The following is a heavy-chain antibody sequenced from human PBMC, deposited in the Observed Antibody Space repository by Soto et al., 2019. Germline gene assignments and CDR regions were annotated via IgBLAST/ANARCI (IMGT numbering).Heavy chain of an antibody. CDR2: IIPIFGTA. J-gene: IGHJ5*02. V-gene: IGHV1-69*12. CDR3: AGQYGSGSYYNGDWFDP. CDR1: GGTFSSYA. D-gene: IGHD3-10*01. Sequence: QVQLVQSGAEVKKPGSSVKVSCKASGGTFSSYAISWVRQAPGQGLEWMGGIIPIFGTANYAQKFQGRVTITADESTSTAYMELSSLRSEDTAVYYCAGQYGSGSYYNGDWFDPWGQGTLVTVSS.